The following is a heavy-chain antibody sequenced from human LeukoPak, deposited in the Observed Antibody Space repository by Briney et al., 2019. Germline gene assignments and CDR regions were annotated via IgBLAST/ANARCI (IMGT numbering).Heavy chain of an antibody. D-gene: IGHD2-15*01. Sequence: GVSLKISCKGSGYSFTSYWIGWVRQMPGKGLEWMGIIYPGDSDTRYSPSFQGQVTISADKSISTAYLQWSSLKASDTAMYYCARRGYCSGGSCYSFDYWGQGTLVTVSS. V-gene: IGHV5-51*01. CDR2: IYPGDSDT. CDR3: ARRGYCSGGSCYSFDY. CDR1: GYSFTSYW. J-gene: IGHJ4*02.